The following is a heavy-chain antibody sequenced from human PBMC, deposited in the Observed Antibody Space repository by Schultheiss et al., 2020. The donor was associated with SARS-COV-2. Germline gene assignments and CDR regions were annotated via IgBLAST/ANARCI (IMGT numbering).Heavy chain of an antibody. CDR1: GGSISSYY. Sequence: SETLSLTCTVSGGSISSYYWSWIRQPAGKGLEWIGYIYYSGSTNYNPSLKSRVTISVDTSKNQFSLKLSSVTAADTAVYYCARRGTYYYYYGMDVWGQGTTVTVSS. V-gene: IGHV4-59*01. CDR3: ARRGTYYYYYGMDV. CDR2: IYYSGST. J-gene: IGHJ6*02. D-gene: IGHD2-15*01.